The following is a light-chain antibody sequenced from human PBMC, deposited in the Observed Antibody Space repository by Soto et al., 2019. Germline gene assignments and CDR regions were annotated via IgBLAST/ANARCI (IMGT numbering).Light chain of an antibody. CDR3: QQYNNWPLIT. J-gene: IGKJ5*01. CDR1: QSVSSDY. CDR2: EAS. V-gene: IGKV3D-20*02. Sequence: EHVLTQSPGTLSLSPGERAPLSCRASQSVSSDYLAWYQQKPGQPPRLLIYEASTRAIGIPDRFSGSGSGTEFTLTISRLEPEDFAVYFCQQYNNWPLITFGQGTRLEI.